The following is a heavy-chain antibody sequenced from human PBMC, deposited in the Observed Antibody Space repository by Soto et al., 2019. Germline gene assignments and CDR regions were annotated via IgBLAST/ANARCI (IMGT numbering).Heavy chain of an antibody. Sequence: PSETLSLTCTVSGGSIGSDYWSWIRQPPGKGLEWIGYIYYSGSTNYNPSLKSRITISVDTSKNQISLKLNSVTAADTAVFYCARGAQSFDYWGQGTLVTVSS. CDR3: ARGAQSFDY. V-gene: IGHV4-59*01. CDR2: IYYSGST. CDR1: GGSIGSDY. J-gene: IGHJ4*02.